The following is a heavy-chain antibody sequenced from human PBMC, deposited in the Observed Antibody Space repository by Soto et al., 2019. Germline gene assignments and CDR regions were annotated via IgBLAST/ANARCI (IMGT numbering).Heavy chain of an antibody. CDR3: ARDPTTMGPGAFDI. CDR2: ISSSSSYI. Sequence: PGRSLRLSCAASGFTFSSYSMNWVRQAPGKGLEWVSSISSSSSYIYYADSVKGRFTISRDNAKNSLYLQMNSLRAEDTAVYYCARDPTTMGPGAFDIWGQGTRVTVS. V-gene: IGHV3-21*01. J-gene: IGHJ3*02. D-gene: IGHD5-18*01. CDR1: GFTFSSYS.